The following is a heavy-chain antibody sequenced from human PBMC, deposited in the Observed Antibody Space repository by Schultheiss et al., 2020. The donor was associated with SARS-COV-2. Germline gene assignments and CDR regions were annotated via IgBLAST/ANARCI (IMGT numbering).Heavy chain of an antibody. D-gene: IGHD3-10*01. CDR2: IVVGSGNT. V-gene: IGHV1-58*02. J-gene: IGHJ4*02. CDR1: GFTFTSSA. CDR3: TTDASVRGALSDY. Sequence: SVKVSCKASGFTFTSSAMQWVRQARGQRLEWIGWIVVGSGNTNYAQKFQERVTITRDMSTSTAYMELSSLRSEDTAVYYCTTDASVRGALSDYWGQGTLVTVSS.